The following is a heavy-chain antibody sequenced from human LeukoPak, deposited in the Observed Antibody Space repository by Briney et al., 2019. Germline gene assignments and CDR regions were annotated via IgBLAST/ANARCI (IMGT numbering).Heavy chain of an antibody. CDR2: ISSSSSYI. J-gene: IGHJ6*03. Sequence: KSGGSLRLSCAASGFTFSSYSMNWVRQAPGKGLEWVSSISSSSSYIYYADSVKGRFTISRGNAKNSLYLQMNSLRAEDTAVYYCARDEAVVVVAATDYYYYYMDVWGKGTTVTVSS. V-gene: IGHV3-21*01. CDR1: GFTFSSYS. CDR3: ARDEAVVVVAATDYYYYYMDV. D-gene: IGHD2-15*01.